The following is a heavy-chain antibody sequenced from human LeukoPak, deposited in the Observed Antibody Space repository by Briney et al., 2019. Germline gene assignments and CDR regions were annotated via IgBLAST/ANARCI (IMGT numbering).Heavy chain of an antibody. J-gene: IGHJ4*02. CDR2: ISYDGSNK. V-gene: IGHV3-30-3*01. D-gene: IGHD3-22*01. CDR1: GFTSSSYA. CDR3: ARDRDSSGYKEY. Sequence: PGGSLRLSCAASGFTSSSYAMHWVRQAPGKGLEWVAVISYDGSNKYYADSVKGRFTISRDNSKNTLYLQMNSLRAEDTAVYYCARDRDSSGYKEYWGQGTLVTVSS.